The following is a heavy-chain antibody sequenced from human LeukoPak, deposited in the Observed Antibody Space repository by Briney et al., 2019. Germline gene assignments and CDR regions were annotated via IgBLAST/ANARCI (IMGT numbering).Heavy chain of an antibody. V-gene: IGHV3-7*04. D-gene: IGHD6-13*01. J-gene: IGHJ4*02. Sequence: GGSLRLSCAASGFMFTDFAMHWVRQAPGKGLEWVGNIKEDGSAKYYVDSVKGRFTISRDNAKNSLYLQMNSLRAEDTAVYYCARGGASWFDWGQGTLVTVSS. CDR3: ARGGASWFD. CDR2: IKEDGSAK. CDR1: GFMFTDFA.